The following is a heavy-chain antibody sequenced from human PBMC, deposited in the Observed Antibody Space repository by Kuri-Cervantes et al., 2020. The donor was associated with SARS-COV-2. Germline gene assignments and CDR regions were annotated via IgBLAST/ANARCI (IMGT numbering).Heavy chain of an antibody. D-gene: IGHD3-3*01. CDR2: INPNSGGT. CDR1: GYTFTGYY. V-gene: IGHV1-2*02. Sequence: ASVKVSCKASGYTFTGYYMHWVRQALGQGLEWMGWINPNSGGTNYAQKFQGRVTMTRDTSISTAYMELSRLRSDDAAVYYCARGNFPPYDFWSGYYTYYFDYWGQGTLVTVSS. J-gene: IGHJ4*02. CDR3: ARGNFPPYDFWSGYYTYYFDY.